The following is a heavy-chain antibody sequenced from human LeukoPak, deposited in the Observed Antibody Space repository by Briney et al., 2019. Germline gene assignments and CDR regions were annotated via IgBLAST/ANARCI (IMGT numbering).Heavy chain of an antibody. J-gene: IGHJ6*03. V-gene: IGHV1-18*01. CDR2: ISAYNGNT. CDR3: ARVGIRLIYMDV. Sequence: ASVKVSCKASGYTFTSHGISWVRQAPGQGLEWMGWISAYNGNTNYAQKLQGRVTITADKSTSTAYMEPSSLRSEDTAVYYCARVGIRLIYMDVWGKGTTVTVSS. CDR1: GYTFTSHG. D-gene: IGHD2-21*01.